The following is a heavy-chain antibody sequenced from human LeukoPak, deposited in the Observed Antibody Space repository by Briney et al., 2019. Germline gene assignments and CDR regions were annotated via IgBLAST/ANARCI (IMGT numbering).Heavy chain of an antibody. CDR1: GYSFTAFY. J-gene: IGHJ4*02. CDR2: IHPRRGDT. D-gene: IGHD2-2*01. V-gene: IGHV1-2*02. Sequence: GASVKVSCKTSGYSFTAFYIHWVRQAPGQGLEWMGWIHPRRGDTNYAQKFQGRVTMTRDTSISTAYLDLSSLRSDDTAVYYCARDSAFCSSTSCYADYWGQGTLVTVSS. CDR3: ARDSAFCSSTSCYADY.